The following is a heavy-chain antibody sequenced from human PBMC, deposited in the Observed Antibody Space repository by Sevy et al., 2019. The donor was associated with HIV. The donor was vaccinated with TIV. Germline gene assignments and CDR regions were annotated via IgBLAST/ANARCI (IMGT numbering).Heavy chain of an antibody. Sequence: SETLSLTCAVSGGSISSGGYSWSWIRQPPGKGLEWIGYIYHSGSTYYNPSLKSRVTLSVDRSKNQFSLKLSSVTAAETAVYYCARGVVAAANDAFDIWGQGTMVTVSS. V-gene: IGHV4-30-2*01. CDR2: IYHSGST. CDR1: GGSISSGGYS. D-gene: IGHD2-15*01. CDR3: ARGVVAAANDAFDI. J-gene: IGHJ3*02.